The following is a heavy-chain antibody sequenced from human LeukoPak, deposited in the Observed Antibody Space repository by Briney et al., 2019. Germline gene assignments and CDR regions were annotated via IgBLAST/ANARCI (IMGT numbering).Heavy chain of an antibody. CDR1: GGSISNYY. Sequence: PSETLSLTCTVSGGSISNYYWSWIRQPPGKGLEGIGYIYDSGSTNYNPSLTSRGTISVDTSKTQFSLKLSSVTAADTAVYYCAGHCSSSSCYGLDYWGQGTLVTVSS. CDR2: IYDSGST. J-gene: IGHJ4*02. V-gene: IGHV4-59*01. CDR3: AGHCSSSSCYGLDY. D-gene: IGHD2-2*01.